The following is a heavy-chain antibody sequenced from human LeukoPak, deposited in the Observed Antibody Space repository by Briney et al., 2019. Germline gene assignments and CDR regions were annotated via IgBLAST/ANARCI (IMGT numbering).Heavy chain of an antibody. Sequence: PGGSLRLSCAASGFPFSSYAMHWVRQAPGKGLEWVAVISYDGSNKYYADSVKGRFTISRDNSKNTLYLQMNSLRAEDTAVYYCAREGAGTTLVPAYYYYYYYMDVWGKGTTVTISS. V-gene: IGHV3-30*04. CDR2: ISYDGSNK. J-gene: IGHJ6*03. CDR1: GFPFSSYA. D-gene: IGHD1-1*01. CDR3: AREGAGTTLVPAYYYYYYYMDV.